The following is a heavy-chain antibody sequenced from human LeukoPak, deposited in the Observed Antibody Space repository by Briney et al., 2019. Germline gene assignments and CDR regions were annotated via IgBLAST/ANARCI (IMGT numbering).Heavy chain of an antibody. CDR1: GGSFSGYY. D-gene: IGHD6-13*01. CDR3: AGLPIAAAVGNDY. Sequence: SESLSLICAVYGGSFSGYYWSWIRQPPGKGLEWIGEINHSGSTNYNPSLKSRVTISVDTSKNQFSLKLSSVTAADTAVYYCAGLPIAAAVGNDYWGQGTLVTVSS. J-gene: IGHJ4*02. CDR2: INHSGST. V-gene: IGHV4-34*01.